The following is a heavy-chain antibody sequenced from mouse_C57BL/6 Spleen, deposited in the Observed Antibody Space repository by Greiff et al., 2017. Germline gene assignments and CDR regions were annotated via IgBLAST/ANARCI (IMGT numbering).Heavy chain of an antibody. CDR3: ARLDDYGSSSHAMDY. J-gene: IGHJ4*01. Sequence: VKLQESGAELARPGASVKLSCKASGYTFTSYGISWVKQRTGQGLEWIGEIYPRSGNTYYNEKFKGKATLTADKSSSTAYMELRSLTSEDSAVYFCARLDDYGSSSHAMDYWGQGTSVTVSS. CDR2: IYPRSGNT. CDR1: GYTFTSYG. V-gene: IGHV1-81*01. D-gene: IGHD1-1*01.